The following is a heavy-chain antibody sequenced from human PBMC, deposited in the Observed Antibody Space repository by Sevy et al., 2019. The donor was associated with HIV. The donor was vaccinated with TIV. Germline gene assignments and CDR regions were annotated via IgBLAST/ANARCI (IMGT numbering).Heavy chain of an antibody. CDR2: IYTSGST. J-gene: IGHJ4*02. V-gene: IGHV4-4*07. CDR3: AREWDDYGDYGRGFDY. Sequence: SETLSLTCTVSGGSISSYYWSWIRQPAGKGLEWIGRIYTSGSTNYNPSLKSRVTMSVDTSKSQFSLKLSSVTAADTAVYYCAREWDDYGDYGRGFDYWGQGTLVTVPQ. D-gene: IGHD4-17*01. CDR1: GGSISSYY.